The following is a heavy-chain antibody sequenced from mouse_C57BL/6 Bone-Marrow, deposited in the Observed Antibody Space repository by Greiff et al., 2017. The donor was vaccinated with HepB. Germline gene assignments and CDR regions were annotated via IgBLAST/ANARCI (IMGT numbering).Heavy chain of an antibody. Sequence: EVKLVESEGGLVQPGSSMKLSCTASGFTFSDYYMAWVRQVPEKGLEWVANINYDGSSTYYLDSLKSRFIISRDNAKNILYLQMSSLKSEDTATYYCAREYWYFDVWGTGTTVTVSS. CDR2: INYDGSST. CDR3: AREYWYFDV. CDR1: GFTFSDYY. V-gene: IGHV5-16*01. J-gene: IGHJ1*03.